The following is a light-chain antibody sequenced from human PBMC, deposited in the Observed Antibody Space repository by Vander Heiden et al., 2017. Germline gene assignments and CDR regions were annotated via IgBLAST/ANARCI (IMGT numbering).Light chain of an antibody. CDR1: HFMSTY. CDR2: DAS. V-gene: IGKV1-39*01. Sequence: DILVTQSPSSLSASVGDRVTISCRASHFMSTYLKWFQQKPGRAPKLLIYDASRLQAGVPSRFTGSGSGQEFSLTITSLQPEDFATYYCQQTDTVPVTFGGGTRVE. J-gene: IGKJ4*01. CDR3: QQTDTVPVT.